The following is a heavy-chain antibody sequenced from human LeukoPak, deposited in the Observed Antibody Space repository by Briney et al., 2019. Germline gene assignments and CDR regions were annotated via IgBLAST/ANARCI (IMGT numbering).Heavy chain of an antibody. CDR3: ARTYSTSWCDY. CDR2: ISTTSSYT. V-gene: IGHV3-11*03. D-gene: IGHD6-13*01. J-gene: IGHJ4*02. CDR1: GFTVSTNY. Sequence: GSLRLSCAASGFTVSTNYMSWIRQAPGKGLEWVSYISTTSSYTDYADSVKGRFTISRDNARNSLYLQMNSLRAEDTAIYYCARTYSTSWCDYWGQGALVTVSS.